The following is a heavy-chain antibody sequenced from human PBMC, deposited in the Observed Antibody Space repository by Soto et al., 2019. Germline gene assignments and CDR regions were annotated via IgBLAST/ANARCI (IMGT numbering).Heavy chain of an antibody. Sequence: PGGSLRLSCAASGFAVSSNSMSWVRQGPGKGLEWVSVINSGGSTSYADSVKGRFTISRDTSKNTLSLQMTSLRSEDTAVYYCARGGALDVWGQGTMVTVSS. CDR2: INSGGST. V-gene: IGHV3-53*01. CDR1: GFAVSSNS. J-gene: IGHJ3*01. D-gene: IGHD6-25*01. CDR3: ARGGALDV.